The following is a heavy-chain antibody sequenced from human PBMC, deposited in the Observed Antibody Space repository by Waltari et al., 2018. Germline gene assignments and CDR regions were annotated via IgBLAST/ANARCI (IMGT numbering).Heavy chain of an antibody. CDR2: INHSGKT. CDR3: AKEVVPGYIEH. V-gene: IGHV4-38-2*01. D-gene: IGHD6-6*01. CDR1: GYSINSDYY. J-gene: IGHJ1*01. Sequence: QVQLQESGPELVKPSETLSLACGVSGYSINSDYYWGWIRQSPERGLEWMGSINHSGKTYYNPSLKSRLTISVDTSRNQFSLNLNSVTAADTAVYYCAKEVVPGYIEHWGQGTLVTVSS.